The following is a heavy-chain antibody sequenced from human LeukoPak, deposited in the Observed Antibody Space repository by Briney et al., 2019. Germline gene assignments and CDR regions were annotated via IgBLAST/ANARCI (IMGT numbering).Heavy chain of an antibody. CDR3: ARRTHGSGSC. CDR2: TYSGGST. D-gene: IGHD6-19*01. V-gene: IGHV3-66*04. CDR1: GFTVSSDY. Sequence: GGSLRLSCAASGFTVSSDYMSWVRQAPGERLEWVSVTYSGGSTYYADSVKGRFSISGDNSKNTLYLQMHSLRAEDTAVYYCARRTHGSGSCWGQGTLVTVSS. J-gene: IGHJ4*02.